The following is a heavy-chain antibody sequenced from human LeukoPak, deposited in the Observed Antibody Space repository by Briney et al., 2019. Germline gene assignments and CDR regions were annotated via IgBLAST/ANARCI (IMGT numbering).Heavy chain of an antibody. D-gene: IGHD1-14*01. J-gene: IGHJ4*02. CDR2: VYYTGST. CDR3: ARLTAPPRNYFDY. CDR1: GGSFNSRACY. Sequence: SETLSLTCTVSGGSFNSRACYWSWVRQSPGKGLEWIGYVYYTGSTNYNPSLKSRVTISINTSKNQFSLRLTSVTAADTAVYHCARLTAPPRNYFDYWGQGSLIIVSS. V-gene: IGHV4-61*08.